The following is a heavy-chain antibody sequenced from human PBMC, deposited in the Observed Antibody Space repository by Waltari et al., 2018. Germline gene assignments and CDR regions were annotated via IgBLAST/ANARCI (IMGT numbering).Heavy chain of an antibody. D-gene: IGHD6-13*01. Sequence: EVQLVESGGGLVQPGGSLRPSCAASGFTFSSYGMNWVPQAPGKGLVWVSRINSDGSSTSYADSVKGRFTISRDNAKNTLYLQMNSLRAEDTAVYYCARGGIEVAAAGYWGQGTLVTVSS. V-gene: IGHV3-74*01. CDR2: INSDGSST. CDR1: GFTFSSYG. J-gene: IGHJ4*02. CDR3: ARGGIEVAAAGY.